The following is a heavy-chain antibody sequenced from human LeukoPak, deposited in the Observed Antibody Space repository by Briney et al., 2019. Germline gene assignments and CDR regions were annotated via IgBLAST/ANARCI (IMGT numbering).Heavy chain of an antibody. V-gene: IGHV4-39*02. CDR1: GGSISSNSYY. J-gene: IGHJ4*02. D-gene: IGHD3-10*01. CDR3: ARDQIHRSGSYYNDY. CDR2: IYYSGST. Sequence: SETLSLTCAVSGGSISSNSYYWGWIRQPPGKGLEWIGSIYYSGSTYYNPSLKSRVTISVDTSKNQFSLKLSSVTAADTAVYYCARDQIHRSGSYYNDYWGQGTLVTVSS.